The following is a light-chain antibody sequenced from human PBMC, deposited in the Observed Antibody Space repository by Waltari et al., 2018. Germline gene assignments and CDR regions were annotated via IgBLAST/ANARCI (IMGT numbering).Light chain of an antibody. J-gene: IGKJ1*01. CDR3: QQYNNWPPDPT. V-gene: IGKV3D-15*01. CDR1: QSISSN. Sequence: IVMTQSPATLSVFPGERATLSCRASQSISSNLAWYQQKPGQAPRLLIYGASTRATGIPDRFTGSGSGIEFTPTINSLQSEDFAVYYCQQYNNWPPDPTFGQGTKVEIK. CDR2: GAS.